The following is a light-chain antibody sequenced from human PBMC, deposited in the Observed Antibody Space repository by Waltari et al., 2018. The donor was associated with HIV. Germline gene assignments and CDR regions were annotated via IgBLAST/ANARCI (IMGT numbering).Light chain of an antibody. CDR3: AAWDGSLLGVL. Sequence: QSVLTPPRSASGTPGQRVTIACSVSNSNIGSHTVHWYKQVPATAPKLLIYNNYERPPGVPARFSGSKSGSSASLAISGLQSEDDGDYYCAAWDGSLLGVLFGGGTKLTVL. J-gene: IGLJ2*01. V-gene: IGLV1-44*01. CDR1: NSNIGSHT. CDR2: NNY.